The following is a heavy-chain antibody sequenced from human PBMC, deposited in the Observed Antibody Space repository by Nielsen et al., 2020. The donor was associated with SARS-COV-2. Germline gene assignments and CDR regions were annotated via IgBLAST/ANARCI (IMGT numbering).Heavy chain of an antibody. CDR2: ISSGSSYI. V-gene: IGHV3-21*01. D-gene: IGHD3-3*01. CDR3: ARGQGYDFWSGYYNGRSFDY. Sequence: WIRQPPGKGLEWVSSISSGSSYIYYADSVKGRFTISRDDAKNSLYLQMNSLRAEDTAVYYCARGQGYDFWSGYYNGRSFDYWGQGTLVTVSS. J-gene: IGHJ4*02.